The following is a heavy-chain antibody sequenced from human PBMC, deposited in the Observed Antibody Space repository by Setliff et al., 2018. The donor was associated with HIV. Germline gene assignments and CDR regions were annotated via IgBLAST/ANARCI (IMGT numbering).Heavy chain of an antibody. J-gene: IGHJ5*02. Sequence: PGGSLRLSCGASGFTFGNYWMSWVRQAPGKGLEWVANIKQDGSEKYYMDSVKGRFTISRDNARTSLYLEMSSLRDEDTAVYLCANLWELGAWGQGTLVTVSS. V-gene: IGHV3-7*03. D-gene: IGHD3-16*01. CDR1: GFTFGNYW. CDR2: IKQDGSEK. CDR3: ANLWELGA.